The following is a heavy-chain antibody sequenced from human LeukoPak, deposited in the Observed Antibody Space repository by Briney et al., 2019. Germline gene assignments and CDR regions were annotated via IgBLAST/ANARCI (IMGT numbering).Heavy chain of an antibody. D-gene: IGHD6-13*01. CDR3: ATDHPMYSSSWYYFDY. J-gene: IGHJ4*02. V-gene: IGHV1-24*01. CDR2: FDPEDGET. CDR1: GGTFSSYT. Sequence: ASVKVSCKASGGTFSSYTISWVRQAPGKGLEWMGGFDPEDGETIYTQKFQGRVTMTEDTSTDTAYMELSSLRSEDTAVYYCATDHPMYSSSWYYFDYWGQGTLVTVSS.